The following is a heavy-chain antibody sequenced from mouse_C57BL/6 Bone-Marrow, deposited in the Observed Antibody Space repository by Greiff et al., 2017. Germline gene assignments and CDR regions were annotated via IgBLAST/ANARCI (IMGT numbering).Heavy chain of an antibody. J-gene: IGHJ3*01. V-gene: IGHV5-12*01. CDR1: GFTFSDYY. CDR2: ISNGGGST. D-gene: IGHD1-1*01. Sequence: EVKLVESGGGLVQPGGSLKLSCAASGFTFSDYYMSWVRQTPETRLEWVAYISNGGGSTYYPDTVKGRFTISRDNAKNTLYLQMSRLKSEDTAMYYCARPTVVAPFAYWGQGTLVTVSA. CDR3: ARPTVVAPFAY.